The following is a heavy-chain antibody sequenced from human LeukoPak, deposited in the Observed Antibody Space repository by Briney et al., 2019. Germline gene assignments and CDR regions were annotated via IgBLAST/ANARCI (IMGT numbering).Heavy chain of an antibody. CDR2: ISAYNGNT. V-gene: IGHV1-18*01. J-gene: IGHJ4*02. Sequence: WASVTVSCTASGYTFTSYGISWVRQAPGQGLEWMGWISAYNGNTNYAQKLQGRVTMTTDTSTSTAYMELRSLRSDDTAVYYCARDRRTHCSGGSCYSVRFDYWGQGTLVTVSS. CDR3: ARDRRTHCSGGSCYSVRFDY. D-gene: IGHD2-15*01. CDR1: GYTFTSYG.